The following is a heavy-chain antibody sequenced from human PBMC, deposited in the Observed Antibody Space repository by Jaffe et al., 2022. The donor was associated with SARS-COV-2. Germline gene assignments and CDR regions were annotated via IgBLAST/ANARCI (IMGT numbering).Heavy chain of an antibody. V-gene: IGHV3-48*02. D-gene: IGHD3-3*01. CDR3: ARAITIFGVVIRGGMDV. J-gene: IGHJ6*02. Sequence: EVQLVESGGGLVQPGGSLRLSCAASGFTFSSYSMNWVRQAPGKGLEWVSYISSSSSTIYYADSVKGRFTISRDNAKNSLYLQMNSLRDEDTAVYYCARAITIFGVVIRGGMDVWGQGTTVTVSS. CDR2: ISSSSSTI. CDR1: GFTFSSYS.